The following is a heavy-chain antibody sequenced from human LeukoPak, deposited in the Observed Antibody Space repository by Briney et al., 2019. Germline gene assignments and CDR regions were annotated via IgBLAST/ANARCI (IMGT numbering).Heavy chain of an antibody. V-gene: IGHV3-33*06. CDR2: IWYDGSNK. Sequence: GRSLRLSCAASGFTFSSSGMHWGRQAPGMGLEWVAVIWYDGSNKYYADSVKGRFTISRDNSKNTLYLQMNSLRAEDTAVYYCAKDSTGGVTMDYWGQGTLLTVSS. CDR3: AKDSTGGVTMDY. CDR1: GFTFSSSG. J-gene: IGHJ4*02. D-gene: IGHD3-3*01.